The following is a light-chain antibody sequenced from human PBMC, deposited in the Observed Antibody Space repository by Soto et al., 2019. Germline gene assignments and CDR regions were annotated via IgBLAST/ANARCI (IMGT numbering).Light chain of an antibody. CDR1: QTISSW. Sequence: DIQMTQSPSTLSGSVGDRFTITFRASQTISSWLAWYQQKPGKAPKLLIYKASTLKSGVPSRFSGSGSGTEFTLTINSLQSEDFAVYYCQPYNNWPLTFGGGTKVDIK. CDR3: QPYNNWPLT. CDR2: KAS. J-gene: IGKJ4*01. V-gene: IGKV1-5*03.